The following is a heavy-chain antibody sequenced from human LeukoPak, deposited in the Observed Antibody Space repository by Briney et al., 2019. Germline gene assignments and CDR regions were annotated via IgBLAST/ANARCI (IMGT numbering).Heavy chain of an antibody. D-gene: IGHD5-12*01. V-gene: IGHV3-21*01. CDR2: ISSSSSYI. J-gene: IGHJ4*02. CDR1: GFTFSSYS. CDR3: ARAVLDRVATPPFDY. Sequence: PGGSLRLSCAASGFTFSSYSMNWVRQAPGKGLEWVSSISSSSSYIYYADSVKGRFTISRDNAENSLYLQMNSLRAEDTAVYYCARAVLDRVATPPFDYWGQGTLVTVSS.